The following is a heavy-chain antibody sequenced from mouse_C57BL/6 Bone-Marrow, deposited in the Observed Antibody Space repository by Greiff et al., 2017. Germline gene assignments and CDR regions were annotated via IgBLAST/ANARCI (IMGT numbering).Heavy chain of an antibody. D-gene: IGHD2-3*01. CDR3: ARGGYYVHYYAMDY. V-gene: IGHV5-17*01. J-gene: IGHJ4*01. CDR2: ISSGSSTI. CDR1: GFTFSDYG. Sequence: EVQGVESGGGLVKPGGSLKLSCAASGFTFSDYGMHWVRQAPEKGLEWVAYISSGSSTIYYADTVKGRFTISRDNAKNTLFLQMTSLGSEDTAMYYCARGGYYVHYYAMDYWGQGTSVTVSS.